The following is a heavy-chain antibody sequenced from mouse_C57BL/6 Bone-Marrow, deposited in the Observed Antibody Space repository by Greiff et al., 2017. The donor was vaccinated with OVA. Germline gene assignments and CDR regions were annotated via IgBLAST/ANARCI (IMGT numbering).Heavy chain of an antibody. CDR1: GFTFSSYG. CDR3: ARHPCITAVVAHLDC. Sequence: EVMLVESGGDLVKPGGSLKLSCAASGFTFSSYGMSWVRQTPDKRLEWVATFSSGGSYTYYPDSVKGRFTIPRDNAKNTMYLQMSSLKSEDTAMYYCARHPCITAVVAHLDCWGQGTTLTVSS. D-gene: IGHD1-1*01. CDR2: FSSGGSYT. V-gene: IGHV5-6*01. J-gene: IGHJ2*01.